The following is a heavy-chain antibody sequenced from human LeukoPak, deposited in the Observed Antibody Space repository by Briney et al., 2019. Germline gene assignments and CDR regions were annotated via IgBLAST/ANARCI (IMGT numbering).Heavy chain of an antibody. J-gene: IGHJ3*02. CDR1: GYTFTSYG. D-gene: IGHD3-10*01. Sequence: ASVKVSCKASGYTFTSYGISWVRQAPGQGLEWMGWISAYNGNTNYARKLQGRVTMTTDTSTSTAYMELRSLRSDDTAVYYCARVKSIDGSGSPDAFDIWGQGTMVTVSS. V-gene: IGHV1-18*01. CDR3: ARVKSIDGSGSPDAFDI. CDR2: ISAYNGNT.